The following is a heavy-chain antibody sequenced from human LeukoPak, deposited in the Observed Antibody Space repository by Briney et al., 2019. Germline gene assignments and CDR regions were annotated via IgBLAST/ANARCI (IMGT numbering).Heavy chain of an antibody. CDR2: IYYTGST. CDR3: ARRGGSGRAFDY. D-gene: IGHD1-26*01. Sequence: SETLSLTCSVSGASISGGTYYWGWIRQPPGKGLEWIGSIYYTGSTYDNPSLKRRVTISVDTSKTQFSLKLSSVTAADTAVYYCARRGGSGRAFDYWGQGTLVTVSS. V-gene: IGHV4-39*01. J-gene: IGHJ4*02. CDR1: GASISGGTYY.